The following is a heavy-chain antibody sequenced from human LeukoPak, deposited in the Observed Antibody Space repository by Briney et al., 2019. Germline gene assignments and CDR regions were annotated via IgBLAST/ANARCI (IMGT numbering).Heavy chain of an antibody. D-gene: IGHD6-19*01. J-gene: IGHJ4*02. V-gene: IGHV3-30*18. CDR2: VSYDGSNK. CDR1: GFTFSSYG. CDR3: AKDRIAVASRGYFDY. Sequence: PGGSLRLSCAASGFTFSSYGMHWVRQAPGKGLEWVAVVSYDGSNKYYADSVKGRFTISRDNSKNTLYLQMNSLRAEDTAVYYCAKDRIAVASRGYFDYWGQGTLVTVSS.